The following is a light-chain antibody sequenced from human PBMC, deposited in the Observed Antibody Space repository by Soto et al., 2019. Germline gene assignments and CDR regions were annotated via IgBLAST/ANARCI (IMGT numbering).Light chain of an antibody. CDR3: QQYNSYPGT. Sequence: DIQMTQSPSTLSASVGDRVTITCRASQSINSWLAWYQQKPGKAPKLLIYDASSLESGVPSRFSGSGSGTEFTLTISSLQPYDFATYYCQQYNSYPGTFGQGTKVEIK. CDR2: DAS. V-gene: IGKV1-5*01. J-gene: IGKJ1*01. CDR1: QSINSW.